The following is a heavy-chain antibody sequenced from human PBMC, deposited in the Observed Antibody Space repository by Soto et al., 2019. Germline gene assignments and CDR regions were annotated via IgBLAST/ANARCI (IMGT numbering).Heavy chain of an antibody. J-gene: IGHJ4*02. CDR2: IWYDESKK. CDR3: ASERGRSSFDY. CDR1: GFPLSDYG. Sequence: QVQLVESGGGVVQPGRSLRLSCAVSGFPLSDYGMHWVRQAPGKGLEWVAVIWYDESKKYYADSVKGRFTISRDTSKNTVYLQMNSLRVEDTAVYYCASERGRSSFDYWGQGTLVTVSS. V-gene: IGHV3-33*01. D-gene: IGHD1-26*01.